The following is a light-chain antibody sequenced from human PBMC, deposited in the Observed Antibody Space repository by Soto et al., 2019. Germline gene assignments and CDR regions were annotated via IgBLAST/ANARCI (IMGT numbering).Light chain of an antibody. CDR1: SSDVGDYNY. CDR3: SSYAGSNTFL. J-gene: IGLJ3*02. CDR2: EVN. Sequence: QSALTQPPSASGSPGQSVTISFTRTSSDVGDYNYVSWYQQHPGRAPKLIIYEVNKRPSGVPDRFSGSKSGNTASLTVSGLQAEDEADYYCSSYAGSNTFLFGGGTKVTVL. V-gene: IGLV2-8*01.